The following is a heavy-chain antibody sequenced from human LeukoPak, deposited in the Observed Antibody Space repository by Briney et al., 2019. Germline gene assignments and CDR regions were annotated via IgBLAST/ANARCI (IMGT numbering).Heavy chain of an antibody. V-gene: IGHV4-4*02. Sequence: PSQTLSLTCAVSGGSISSSNWWSWVRQPPGKGLEWIGEIYHSGSTNYNPSLKSRVTISVDKSKNQFSLKLSSVTAADTAVYYCARGREGDSSGWYNDDYWGQGTLVTVSS. CDR1: GGSISSSNW. CDR2: IYHSGST. CDR3: ARGREGDSSGWYNDDY. D-gene: IGHD6-19*01. J-gene: IGHJ4*02.